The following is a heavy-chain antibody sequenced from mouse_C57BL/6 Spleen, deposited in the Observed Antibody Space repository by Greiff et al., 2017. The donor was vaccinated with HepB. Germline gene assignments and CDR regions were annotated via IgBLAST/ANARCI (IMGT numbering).Heavy chain of an antibody. Sequence: VQLKESGPELVKPGASVKISCKASGYSFTDYNMNWVKQSNGKSLEWIGVINPNYGTTSYNQKFKGKATLTVDQSSSTAYMQLNSLTSEDSAVYYCARGGVLRSYWYFDVWGTGTTVTVSS. J-gene: IGHJ1*03. CDR1: GYSFTDYN. V-gene: IGHV1-39*01. CDR2: INPNYGTT. D-gene: IGHD1-1*01. CDR3: ARGGVLRSYWYFDV.